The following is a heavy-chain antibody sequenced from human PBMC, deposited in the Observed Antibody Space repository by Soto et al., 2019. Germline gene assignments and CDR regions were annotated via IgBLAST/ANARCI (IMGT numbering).Heavy chain of an antibody. Sequence: AXSVKVSCKASGYTFSSYAMHWVRQAPGQRLEWMGWINAGYGNTKSSQKFQDRVTISRDTSASTAYMELTSLRSEDTAVYYCARDTGDGTFDFWGQGTLVTVSS. CDR3: ARDTGDGTFDF. CDR2: INAGYGNT. J-gene: IGHJ4*02. V-gene: IGHV1-3*01. D-gene: IGHD7-27*01. CDR1: GYTFSSYA.